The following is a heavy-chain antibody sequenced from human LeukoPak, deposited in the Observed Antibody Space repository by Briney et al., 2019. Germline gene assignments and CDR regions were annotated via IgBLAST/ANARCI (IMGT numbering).Heavy chain of an antibody. Sequence: GGSLRLSCAASGFTFSSYGMHWVRQAPGKGLEWVAVISYDGSNKYYADSVKGRFTISRDNSKDTLYLQMNSLRAEDTAVYYCAKLLIAAAGYDAFDIWGQGTMVTVSS. CDR3: AKLLIAAAGYDAFDI. V-gene: IGHV3-30*18. CDR1: GFTFSSYG. CDR2: ISYDGSNK. J-gene: IGHJ3*02. D-gene: IGHD6-13*01.